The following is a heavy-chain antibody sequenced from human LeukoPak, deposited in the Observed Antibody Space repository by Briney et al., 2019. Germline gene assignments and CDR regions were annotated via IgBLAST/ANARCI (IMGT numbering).Heavy chain of an antibody. V-gene: IGHV3-23*01. CDR2: ISGSGGST. Sequence: PGGSLRLSCAASGFTFSSYAMSWVRQAPGKGLEWVSAISGSGGSTYYADSVKGRFTISRDNSKNTLYLQMNSQRAEDTAVYYCAKDGDYYGSGSYFPDDYWGQGTLVTVSS. D-gene: IGHD3-10*01. CDR3: AKDGDYYGSGSYFPDDY. CDR1: GFTFSSYA. J-gene: IGHJ4*02.